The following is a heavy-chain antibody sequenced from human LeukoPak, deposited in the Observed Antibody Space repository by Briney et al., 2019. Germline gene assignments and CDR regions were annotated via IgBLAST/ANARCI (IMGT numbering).Heavy chain of an antibody. J-gene: IGHJ4*02. CDR1: GFTFSSYS. CDR2: ISISSSYI. CDR3: AKLNGVSYYVSGSYIDY. Sequence: GGSLRLSCAASGFTFSSYSMNWVRQAPGKGLEGVSSISISSSYIYYADSVKGRFTISRDNAKNSLYLQMNSLRAEDRAVYYCAKLNGVSYYVSGSYIDYWGQGTLVTVSS. V-gene: IGHV3-21*01. D-gene: IGHD3-10*01.